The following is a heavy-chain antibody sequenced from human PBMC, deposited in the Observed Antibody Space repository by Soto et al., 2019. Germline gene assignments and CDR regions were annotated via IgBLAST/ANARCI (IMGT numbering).Heavy chain of an antibody. Sequence: SETLSLTCSVSGDSISTVDYFWAWIRQPPGQALEYIGYIYKSTTTYYNPPFESRVAISLDTSKSQFSLTVTPVTAADTAVYFCARGRYCLTGRCFPNWFDSWGQGTLVTVSS. CDR1: GDSISTVDYF. V-gene: IGHV4-30-4*01. J-gene: IGHJ5*01. D-gene: IGHD2-15*01. CDR3: ARGRYCLTGRCFPNWFDS. CDR2: IYKSTTT.